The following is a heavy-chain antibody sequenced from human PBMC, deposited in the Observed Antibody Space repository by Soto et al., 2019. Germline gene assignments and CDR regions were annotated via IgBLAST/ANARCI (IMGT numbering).Heavy chain of an antibody. CDR3: ARGYYDFWSGYYTPYYYGMDV. CDR1: GGSISSYY. D-gene: IGHD3-3*01. Sequence: ETLSLTCTVSGGSISSYYWSWIRQPPGKGLEWIGYIYYSGSTNYNPSLKSRVTISVDTSKNQFSLKLSSVTAADTAVYYCARGYYDFWSGYYTPYYYGMDVWGQGTTVTVSS. CDR2: IYYSGST. J-gene: IGHJ6*02. V-gene: IGHV4-59*01.